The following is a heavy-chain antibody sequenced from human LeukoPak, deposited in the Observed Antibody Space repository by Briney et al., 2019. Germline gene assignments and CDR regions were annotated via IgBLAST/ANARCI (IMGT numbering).Heavy chain of an antibody. Sequence: PSETLSLTCTVSGGSISSYYWSWIRQPPGKGLEWIGYIYYSGSTNYNPSLKSRVTISVDTSKNQFSLKLSSVTAADTAVYYCARDSKYQGVDYWGQGTLVTVSS. J-gene: IGHJ4*02. D-gene: IGHD2-2*01. CDR2: IYYSGST. CDR1: GGSISSYY. CDR3: ARDSKYQGVDY. V-gene: IGHV4-59*01.